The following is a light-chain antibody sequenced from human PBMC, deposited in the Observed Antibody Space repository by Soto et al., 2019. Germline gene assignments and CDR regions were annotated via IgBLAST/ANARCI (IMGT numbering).Light chain of an antibody. CDR2: GAS. CDR1: QSVSSSY. V-gene: IGKV3-15*01. Sequence: SPAERATLSCMASQSVSSSYLAWYQQKPGQAPRLLIYGASTRATGIPDRFSGSGSGTEFTLTISSLQSEDFAVYYCQHYNNWLGTFGGGTKVDIK. J-gene: IGKJ4*01. CDR3: QHYNNWLGT.